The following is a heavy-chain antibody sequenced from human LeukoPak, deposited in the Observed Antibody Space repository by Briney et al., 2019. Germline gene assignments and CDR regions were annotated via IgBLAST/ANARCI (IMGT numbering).Heavy chain of an antibody. CDR3: AKAAYCTSTSCHFSGYAQRPLDS. V-gene: IGHV3-30*18. J-gene: IGHJ4*02. CDR2: ISSDGSSK. CDR1: GFTFNPYG. Sequence: GRSLRLSCVASGFTFNPYGLHWVRQAPARGLEGVGGISSDGSSKDYADSVKGRFTISRDNSKNTLYLQMNSLTADDTAVYYCAKAAYCTSTSCHFSGYAQRPLDSWGQGTLVTVSS. D-gene: IGHD2-2*01.